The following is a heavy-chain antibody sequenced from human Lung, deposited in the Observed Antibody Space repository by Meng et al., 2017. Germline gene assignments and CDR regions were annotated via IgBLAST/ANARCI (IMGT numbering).Heavy chain of an antibody. CDR1: GGSFSDYY. CDR2: INHSGRT. CDR3: ARGPTTMAHDFDY. J-gene: IGHJ4*02. Sequence: QVQLQQWGAGLLKPSETLALTCVVSGGSFSDYYWSWIRQPPGKGLDWIGEINHSGRTNDNPSLESRATISVDTSQNNLSLKLSSVTAADSAVYYCARGPTTMAHDFDYWGQGTLVTVSS. D-gene: IGHD4-11*01. V-gene: IGHV4-34*04.